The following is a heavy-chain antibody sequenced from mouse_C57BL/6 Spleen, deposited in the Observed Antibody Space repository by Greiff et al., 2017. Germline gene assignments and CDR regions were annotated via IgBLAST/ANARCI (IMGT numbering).Heavy chain of an antibody. Sequence: QVQLQQPGAELVRPGSSVKLSCKASGYTFTSYWMHWVKQRPIQGLEWIGNIDPSDSDTHYNQKFKDKATLTVNKSSSTAYMQLNSLTSEDSAVYSCARYSNYGSYFDYWGQGTTLTVSS. CDR3: ARYSNYGSYFDY. V-gene: IGHV1-52*01. CDR1: GYTFTSYW. D-gene: IGHD2-5*01. J-gene: IGHJ2*01. CDR2: IDPSDSDT.